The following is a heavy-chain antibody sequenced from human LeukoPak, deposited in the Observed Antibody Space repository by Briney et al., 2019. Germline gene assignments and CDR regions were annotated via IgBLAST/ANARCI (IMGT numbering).Heavy chain of an antibody. V-gene: IGHV3-48*01. J-gene: IGHJ4*02. D-gene: IGHD6-13*01. Sequence: AGGSLRLSCAASGFTFSSYSMNWVRQAPGKGLEWVSYISSSSSTIYYADSVKGRFTISRDNAKNSLYLQMNSLRAEDTAVYYCARDHEAAAGGFDYWGQGTLVTVSS. CDR3: ARDHEAAAGGFDY. CDR1: GFTFSSYS. CDR2: ISSSSSTI.